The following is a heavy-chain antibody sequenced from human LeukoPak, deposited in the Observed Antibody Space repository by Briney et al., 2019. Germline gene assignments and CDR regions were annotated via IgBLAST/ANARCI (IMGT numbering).Heavy chain of an antibody. CDR2: IYYSGST. D-gene: IGHD6-13*01. CDR1: GGSISSSSYY. V-gene: IGHV4-39*01. J-gene: IGHJ5*02. CDR3: ASVMYSSSWFPPFDP. Sequence: PSETLSLTCTVSGGSISSSSYYWGWIRQPPGKGLEWIGSIYYSGSTYYNPSLKSRVTISVDTSKNQFSLKLSSVTAADTAVYYCASVMYSSSWFPPFDPWGQGTLVTVSS.